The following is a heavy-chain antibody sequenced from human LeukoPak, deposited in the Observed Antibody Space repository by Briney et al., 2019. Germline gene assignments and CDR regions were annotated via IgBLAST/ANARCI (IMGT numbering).Heavy chain of an antibody. J-gene: IGHJ4*02. V-gene: IGHV3-53*01. Sequence: SCKAFGYTFTSNYMHWVRQAPGKGLEWVSVIHAGGTTFYADSVKGRFTISRDNSKNTLYLQMNSLRADDTAVYYCAREVRGDYFDFWGQGTLVTVSS. CDR3: AREVRGDYFDF. CDR2: IHAGGTT. D-gene: IGHD3-16*01. CDR1: GYTFTSNY.